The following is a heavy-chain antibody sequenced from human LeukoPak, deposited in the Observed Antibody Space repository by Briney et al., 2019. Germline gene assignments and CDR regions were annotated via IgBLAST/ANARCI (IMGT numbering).Heavy chain of an antibody. CDR2: INEDGSST. CDR3: TRDTFGARDS. CDR1: GYILSTYW. Sequence: GGSLRLSCAAWGYILSTYWMHWVRQGPGKGLVWVSRINEDGSSTRYAESVTGPFTISRDNAKNTLYLQMNSLRAEDTAVYYCTRDTFGARDSCGQGTLVTVSS. D-gene: IGHD3-10*01. J-gene: IGHJ4*02. V-gene: IGHV3-74*01.